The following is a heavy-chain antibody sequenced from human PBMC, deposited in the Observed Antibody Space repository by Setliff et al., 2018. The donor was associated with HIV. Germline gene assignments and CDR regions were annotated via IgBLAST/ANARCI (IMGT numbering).Heavy chain of an antibody. V-gene: IGHV4-39*01. CDR3: ARPSLGIGGGSMFNN. D-gene: IGHD3-3*01. J-gene: IGHJ4*02. CDR2: VHYSGSI. CDR1: GGSISGSNYY. Sequence: SETLSLTCTVFGGSISGSNYYWGWIRQPPGKGLEWIANVHYSGSIYFNPSLRSRVAISVDTPHNQFSLRLRSVTAADTAVYCCARPSLGIGGGSMFNNWGQGTLVTVSS.